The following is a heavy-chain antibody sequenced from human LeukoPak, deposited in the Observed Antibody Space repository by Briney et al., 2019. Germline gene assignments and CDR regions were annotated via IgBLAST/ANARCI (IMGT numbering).Heavy chain of an antibody. CDR3: AKGGSYRSQPYFDY. V-gene: IGHV3-48*03. J-gene: IGHJ4*02. CDR1: GFTFSSYE. D-gene: IGHD3-16*02. Sequence: PGGSLRLSYAASGFTFSSYEMNWVRQAPGKGLEWVSYISSSGSTIYYADSVKGRFTISRDNSKNTVYLQMNSLRAEDTAVYYCAKGGSYRSQPYFDYWGQGTPVTVSS. CDR2: ISSSGSTI.